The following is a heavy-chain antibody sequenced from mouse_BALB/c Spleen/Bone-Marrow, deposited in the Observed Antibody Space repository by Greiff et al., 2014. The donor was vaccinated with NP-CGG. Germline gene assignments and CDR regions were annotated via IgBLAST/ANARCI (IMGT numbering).Heavy chain of an antibody. Sequence: VQLKQSWTVLARPGAAVEMSCKASGYTFSNYWIHWVKQRPGQGLEWIWTIHPGNSDTTYKQKFKGKAKLTAVTSTSTAYMELSSLTNEDSAVYYCTTLARNNFDYWGQGTTLTVSS. J-gene: IGHJ2*01. CDR2: IHPGNSDT. D-gene: IGHD3-1*01. CDR1: GYTFSNYW. V-gene: IGHV1-5*01. CDR3: TTLARNNFDY.